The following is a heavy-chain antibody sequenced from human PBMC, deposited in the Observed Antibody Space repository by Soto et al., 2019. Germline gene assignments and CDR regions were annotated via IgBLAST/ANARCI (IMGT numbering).Heavy chain of an antibody. CDR3: ARDRDYYDSSGYLKFDY. J-gene: IGHJ4*02. CDR1: GGTFSSYA. V-gene: IGHV1-69*13. Sequence: ASVKVSCKASGGTFSSYAISWVRQAPGQGLEWMGGIIPIFGTANYAQKFQGRVTITADESTSTAYMELSSLRSEDTAVYYCARDRDYYDSSGYLKFDYWGQGTLVTVSS. D-gene: IGHD3-22*01. CDR2: IIPIFGTA.